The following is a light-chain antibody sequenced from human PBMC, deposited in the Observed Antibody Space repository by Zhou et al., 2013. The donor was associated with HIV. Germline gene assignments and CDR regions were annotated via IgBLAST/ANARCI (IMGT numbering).Light chain of an antibody. CDR3: QQYNFFWT. CDR1: QSISSW. V-gene: IGKV1-5*03. J-gene: IGKJ1*01. CDR2: KAS. Sequence: DIQMTQSPSTLSASVGDRVTITCRASQSISSWLAWYQQKPGKAPNLLIYKASNLESGVPSRFSGSGSGTEFTLTISSLQPDDFATYYCQQYNFFWTFGQGTKVEIK.